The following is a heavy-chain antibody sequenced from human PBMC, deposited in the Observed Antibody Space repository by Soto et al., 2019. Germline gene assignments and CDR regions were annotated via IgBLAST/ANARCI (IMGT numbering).Heavy chain of an antibody. D-gene: IGHD3-3*01. J-gene: IGHJ5*02. Sequence: ASVKVSCEVCGYTLTELSMHWVRQAPGKGLEWMGGFDPEDGETIYAQKFQGRVTMTEDTSTDTAYMELSSLRSEDTAVYYCATATTALIFGVVTKGYNWFDPWGQGTLVTVSS. CDR3: ATATTALIFGVVTKGYNWFDP. CDR1: GYTLTELS. CDR2: FDPEDGET. V-gene: IGHV1-24*01.